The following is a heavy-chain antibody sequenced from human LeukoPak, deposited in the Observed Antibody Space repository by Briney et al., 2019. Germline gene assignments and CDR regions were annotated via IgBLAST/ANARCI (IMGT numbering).Heavy chain of an antibody. J-gene: IGHJ6*02. CDR1: GYTFTGYY. D-gene: IGHD1-1*01. CDR3: ARPTGTTFNYYYGMDV. Sequence: ASVKVSCKASGYTFTGYYMHWVRQAPGQGLEWMGRINPNSGGTNYAQKFQGRVTMTRDTSISTAYMELSRLRSEDTAVYYCARPTGTTFNYYYGMDVWGQGTTVTVSS. V-gene: IGHV1-2*06. CDR2: INPNSGGT.